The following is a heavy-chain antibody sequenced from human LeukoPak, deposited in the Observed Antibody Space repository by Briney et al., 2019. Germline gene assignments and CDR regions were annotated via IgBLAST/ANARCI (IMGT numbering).Heavy chain of an antibody. V-gene: IGHV3-53*05. D-gene: IGHD6-19*01. Sequence: GGSLRLSCAASGFTVSSTYMSWVRQAPGKGLEWASVIYSGGGAYYADSVKGRFTISRDNSKNTLYLQMNSLRAEDTAVYYCAKDSGIAVAGTLRAFDIWGQGTMVTVSS. CDR2: IYSGGGA. CDR3: AKDSGIAVAGTLRAFDI. J-gene: IGHJ3*02. CDR1: GFTVSSTY.